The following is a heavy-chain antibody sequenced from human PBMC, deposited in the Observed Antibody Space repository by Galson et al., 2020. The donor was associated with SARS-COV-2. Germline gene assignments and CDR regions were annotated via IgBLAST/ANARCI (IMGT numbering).Heavy chain of an antibody. J-gene: IGHJ6*02. CDR1: GGSISSYY. Sequence: SETLPLTCTVSGGSISSYYWSWIRQPPGKGLEWIGYIYYSGSTNYNPSLKSRVTISVDTSKNQFSLKLSSVTAADTAVYYCASVQGSGTLYGMDVWGQGTTVTVSS. CDR3: ASVQGSGTLYGMDV. D-gene: IGHD3-10*01. CDR2: IYYSGST. V-gene: IGHV4-59*13.